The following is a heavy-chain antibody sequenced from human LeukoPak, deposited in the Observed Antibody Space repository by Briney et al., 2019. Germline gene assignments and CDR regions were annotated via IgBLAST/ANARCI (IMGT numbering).Heavy chain of an antibody. CDR3: ARSAEHCNNGVCFTDYYMDV. CDR1: GYTFTSYD. CDR2: INPNTGGT. V-gene: IGHV1-2*02. Sequence: ASVKVSCKASGYTFTSYDINWVRQATGQGLEWMGWINPNTGGTNYAQKFQGRVTMTRDTSITTAYMELNSLTSDDTAVYFCARSAEHCNNGVCFTDYYMDVWGKGTTVTVSS. D-gene: IGHD2-8*01. J-gene: IGHJ6*03.